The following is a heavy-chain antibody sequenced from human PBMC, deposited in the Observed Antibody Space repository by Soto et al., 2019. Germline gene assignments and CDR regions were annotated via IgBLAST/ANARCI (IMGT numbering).Heavy chain of an antibody. CDR2: VYHTGTP. CDR3: ARVVRANFFDL. J-gene: IGHJ4*02. CDR1: GDSVSNKNF. D-gene: IGHD3-10*02. V-gene: IGHV4-61*03. Sequence: SETLSLTCTVSGDSVSNKNFWNWIRQPPGKGLEWIGYVYHTGTPRINPSLKSRVSMSVDTSKNHFSLNLTSVTAADTAVYYCARVVRANFFDLWGQGTLVTVSS.